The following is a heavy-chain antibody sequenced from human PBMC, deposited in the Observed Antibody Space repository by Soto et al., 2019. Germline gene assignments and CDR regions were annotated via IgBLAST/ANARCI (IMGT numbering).Heavy chain of an antibody. CDR1: GYTFTSYG. D-gene: IGHD2-15*01. CDR3: ARDLDCEAVVAATPCAFDI. CDR2: ISAYNGNT. Sequence: QVQLVQSGAEVKKPGASVKVSCKASGYTFTSYGISWVRQAPGQGLEWMGWISAYNGNTNYAQKLQGRVTMTTDTSTSTAYMELRSLRSDDTAVYYCARDLDCEAVVAATPCAFDIWGQGTMVTVSS. J-gene: IGHJ3*02. V-gene: IGHV1-18*01.